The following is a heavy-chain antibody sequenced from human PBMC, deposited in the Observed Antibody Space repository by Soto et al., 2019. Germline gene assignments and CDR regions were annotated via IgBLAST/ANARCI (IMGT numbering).Heavy chain of an antibody. V-gene: IGHV4-59*01. CDR1: GVSISSYS. D-gene: IGHD2-21*01. CDR3: ARRAVVAVTGSLDNWLDP. Sequence: PSETLTLTCTVSGVSISSYSWNWLRQPPGKALEWIGYVYSSGSTNYNPSLKSRVTISVDTSRNQFSLKVNSVTAADTAMYYCARRAVVAVTGSLDNWLDPWGQGILVT. CDR2: VYSSGST. J-gene: IGHJ5*02.